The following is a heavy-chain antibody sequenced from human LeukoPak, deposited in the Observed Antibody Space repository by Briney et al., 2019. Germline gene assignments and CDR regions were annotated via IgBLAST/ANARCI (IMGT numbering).Heavy chain of an antibody. V-gene: IGHV1-24*01. J-gene: IGHJ3*02. CDR2: FDPEDGET. Sequence: GASVKVSCKVSGYTLTELSMHWVRQAPGKGLEWMGGFDPEDGETIYAQKFQGRVTMTEDTSTDTAYMELSSLRSEDTAVYHCATDLYDSSGYGAFDIWGQGTMVTVSS. CDR1: GYTLTELS. CDR3: ATDLYDSSGYGAFDI. D-gene: IGHD3-22*01.